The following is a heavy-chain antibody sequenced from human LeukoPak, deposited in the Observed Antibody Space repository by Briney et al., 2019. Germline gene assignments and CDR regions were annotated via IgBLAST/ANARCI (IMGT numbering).Heavy chain of an antibody. V-gene: IGHV1-2*02. CDR3: AHCYYDSSGSTGGAFDI. CDR2: INPNSGGT. D-gene: IGHD3-22*01. J-gene: IGHJ3*02. Sequence: ASVKVSCKASGYTFTSYDINWVRQAPGQGLEWMGWINPNSGGTNYAQKFQGRVTMTRDTSISTAYMELSRLRSEDTAVYYCAHCYYDSSGSTGGAFDIWGQGTMVTVSS. CDR1: GYTFTSYD.